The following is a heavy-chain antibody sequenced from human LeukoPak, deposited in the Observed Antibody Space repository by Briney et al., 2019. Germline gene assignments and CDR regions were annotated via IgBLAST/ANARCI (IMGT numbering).Heavy chain of an antibody. J-gene: IGHJ4*02. CDR3: TRGPVTTPRTYFFDY. CDR2: IFGGGGT. D-gene: IGHD4-17*01. V-gene: IGHV3-23*01. CDR1: GFTFSGYA. Sequence: GGSLRLSCAASGFTFSGYAMNWVRQAPGKGLEWVSVIFGGGGTYYADSVKGRFTISRDNSKNTLFLQMNTLRPDDTAVYYCTRGPVTTPRTYFFDYWGQGTLVTVSS.